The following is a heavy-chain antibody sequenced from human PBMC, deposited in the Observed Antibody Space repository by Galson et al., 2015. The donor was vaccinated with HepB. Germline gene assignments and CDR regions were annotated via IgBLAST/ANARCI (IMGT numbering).Heavy chain of an antibody. CDR2: INSGSSSI. CDR1: GFTFSNSA. CDR3: ARAHRHYSYTSGYFYFDS. V-gene: IGHV3-21*01. J-gene: IGHJ4*02. D-gene: IGHD3-22*01. Sequence: SLRLSCAASGFTFSNSAMNWVRQAPGKGLEWVSSINSGSSSISYAGSMKGRFTISRDNAKNTLSLQMNSLRAEDTAIYYCARAHRHYSYTSGYFYFDSWGQGTLVTVSS.